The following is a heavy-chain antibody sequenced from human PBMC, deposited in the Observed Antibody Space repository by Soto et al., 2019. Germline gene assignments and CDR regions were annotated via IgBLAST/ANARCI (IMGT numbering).Heavy chain of an antibody. CDR1: GCTVASSHW. CDR3: AREIVTAGGNNYFDP. Sequence: SETLSLTCVVSGCTVASSHWLSWVRQSPGRGLEWIGNVYHTGDTNFNPSLQSRVTFSVDKSNNQFSLRLTSVTAADTAVYFCAREIVTAGGNNYFDPWGPGTLVTVSS. V-gene: IGHV4-4*02. CDR2: VYHTGDT. D-gene: IGHD2-21*02. J-gene: IGHJ5*02.